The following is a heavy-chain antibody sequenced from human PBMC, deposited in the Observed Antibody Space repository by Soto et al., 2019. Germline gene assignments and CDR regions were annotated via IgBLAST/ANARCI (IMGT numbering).Heavy chain of an antibody. CDR1: GFTFSSYA. Sequence: QVQLVESGGGVVQPGRSLRLSCAASGFTFSSYAMHWVRQAPGKGLEWVAVISYDGSNKYYADSVKGRFTISRDNSKNTLYLHMNSLRAEDTAVYYCARESVVVVTDYWGQGTLVTVSS. D-gene: IGHD2-21*02. CDR2: ISYDGSNK. V-gene: IGHV3-30-3*01. J-gene: IGHJ4*02. CDR3: ARESVVVVTDY.